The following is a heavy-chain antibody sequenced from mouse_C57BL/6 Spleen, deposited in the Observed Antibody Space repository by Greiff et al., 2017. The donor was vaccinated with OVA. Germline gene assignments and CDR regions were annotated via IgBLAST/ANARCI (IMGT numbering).Heavy chain of an antibody. CDR2: IRSKSSNYAT. CDR1: GFTFNTYA. Sequence: EVQLVESGGGLVQPKGSLKLSCAASGFTFNTYAMHWVRQAPGKGLEWVARIRSKSSNYATYYADSVKDRFTISRDDSQSMLYLQMNNLKTEDTAMYYCVRAQDSSGYVGTWFAYWGQGTLVTVSA. V-gene: IGHV10-3*01. D-gene: IGHD3-2*02. CDR3: VRAQDSSGYVGTWFAY. J-gene: IGHJ3*01.